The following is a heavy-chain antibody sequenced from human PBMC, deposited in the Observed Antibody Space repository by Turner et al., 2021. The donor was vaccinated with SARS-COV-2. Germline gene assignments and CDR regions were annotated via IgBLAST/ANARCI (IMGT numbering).Heavy chain of an antibody. D-gene: IGHD2-15*01. V-gene: IGHV3-23*01. Sequence: EVQLLESGGELVQPGESLRLSCAASGFTFSNYAMSWVRQTPGKGLEWVSTISDSGGGTYYAESVKGRFTISRDNSKNTLYLQMNSLRAEDTAVYHCARDLVAYGMDVWGQGTTVTVSS. CDR1: GFTFSNYA. CDR3: ARDLVAYGMDV. CDR2: ISDSGGGT. J-gene: IGHJ6*02.